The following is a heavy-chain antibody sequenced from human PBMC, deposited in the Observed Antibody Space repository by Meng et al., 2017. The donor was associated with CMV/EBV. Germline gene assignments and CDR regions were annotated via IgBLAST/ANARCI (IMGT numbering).Heavy chain of an antibody. D-gene: IGHD6-19*01. J-gene: IGHJ5*02. CDR2: INHSGST. V-gene: IGHV4-34*01. Sequence: QGQLQQWGARLVKPSEALSLTCAVYGGSFSGYYWSWIRQPPGKGLEWIGEINHSGSTNYNPSLKSRVTISVDTSKNQFSLKLSSVTAADTAVYYCARGRQWLVRGWFDPWGQGTLVTVSS. CDR3: ARGRQWLVRGWFDP. CDR1: GGSFSGYY.